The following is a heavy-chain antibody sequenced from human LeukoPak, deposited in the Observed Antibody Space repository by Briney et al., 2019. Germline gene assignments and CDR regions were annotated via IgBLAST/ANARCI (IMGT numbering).Heavy chain of an antibody. CDR3: AQPKVGVLFLFDY. J-gene: IGHJ4*02. D-gene: IGHD3-16*01. Sequence: QPGGSLRLSCAASGFTFSSYAMSWVRQAPGKGLEWVSAISGSGGSTYYADSVKGRFTISRDNSKNTLYLQMNSLRAEDTAVYYCAQPKVGVLFLFDYWGQGTLVTVSS. CDR2: ISGSGGST. V-gene: IGHV3-23*01. CDR1: GFTFSSYA.